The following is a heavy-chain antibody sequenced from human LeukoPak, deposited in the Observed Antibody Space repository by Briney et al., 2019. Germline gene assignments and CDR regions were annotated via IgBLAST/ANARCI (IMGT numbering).Heavy chain of an antibody. D-gene: IGHD3-16*01. CDR3: ARVRYRLAETYIDY. CDR2: INPNSGDT. Sequence: ASVKVSCMASGYIFTGYYMHWVRQAPGQGLEWMGWINPNSGDTNYAQKFQGRVTMTRDTSTSTAYMELSRLRSDDTAVYYCARVRYRLAETYIDYWGQGTLVTVSS. V-gene: IGHV1-2*02. CDR1: GYIFTGYY. J-gene: IGHJ4*02.